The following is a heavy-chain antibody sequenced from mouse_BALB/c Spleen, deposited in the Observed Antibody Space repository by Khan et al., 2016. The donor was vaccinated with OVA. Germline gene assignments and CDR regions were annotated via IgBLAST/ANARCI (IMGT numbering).Heavy chain of an antibody. CDR2: ISSLAYNF. Sequence: EVELVESGGGLVQPGGSRKLSCAASGFTFSDYGMAWIRQGPGKGPEWITFISSLAYNFYYADTVTGRFTISRETAKNTLYLELNSLRSEDTAMXECERGGKGGLDYWGQGTLVTVSA. CDR3: ERGGKGGLDY. V-gene: IGHV5-15*02. J-gene: IGHJ3*01. D-gene: IGHD1-1*02. CDR1: GFTFSDYG.